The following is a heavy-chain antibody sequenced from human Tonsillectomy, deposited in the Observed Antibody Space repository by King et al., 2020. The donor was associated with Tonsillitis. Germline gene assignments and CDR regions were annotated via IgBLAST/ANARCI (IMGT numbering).Heavy chain of an antibody. CDR3: ARAHCISTSCYPYFDY. J-gene: IGHJ4*02. D-gene: IGHD2-2*01. CDR2: IYPGDSDT. V-gene: IGHV5-51*01. CDR1: GYSFTNYW. Sequence: VQLVESGAEVKKPGESLKISCKGSGYSFTNYWIGWVRQMPGKGLEWMGIIYPGDSDTRYSLSFQGQVTISADKSISTAYLQWSSLKASDTAIFYCARAHCISTSCYPYFDYWGQGTLVTVSS.